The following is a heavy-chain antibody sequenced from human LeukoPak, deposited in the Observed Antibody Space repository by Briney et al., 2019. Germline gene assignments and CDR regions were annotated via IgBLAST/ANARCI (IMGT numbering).Heavy chain of an antibody. CDR1: GYSISSGYY. V-gene: IGHV4-38-2*02. D-gene: IGHD4-17*01. CDR3: ARGLTVTTYMGY. CDR2: IYHSGST. Sequence: PSETLSLTCTVSGYSISSGYYWGWIRQPPGKGLEWIGSIYHSGSTYYNPSPKSRVTISVDTSKNQFSLKLSSVTAADTAVYYCARGLTVTTYMGYWGQGTLVTVSS. J-gene: IGHJ4*02.